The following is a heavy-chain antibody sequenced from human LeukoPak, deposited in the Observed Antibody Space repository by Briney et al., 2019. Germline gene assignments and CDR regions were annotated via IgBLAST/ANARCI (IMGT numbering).Heavy chain of an antibody. Sequence: PSETLSLTCTVSGGSFSSGSYYWSWIRQPPGKGLEWIKYMYYTGSTNYNPSLKSRVTISVDTSKNQFSLKLSSVTAADTAVYYCSRDWDWNDDYYYYGMDVWGTGTTVTVSS. CDR2: MYYTGST. CDR3: SRDWDWNDDYYYYGMDV. V-gene: IGHV4-61*01. J-gene: IGHJ6*04. CDR1: GGSFSSGSYY. D-gene: IGHD1-1*01.